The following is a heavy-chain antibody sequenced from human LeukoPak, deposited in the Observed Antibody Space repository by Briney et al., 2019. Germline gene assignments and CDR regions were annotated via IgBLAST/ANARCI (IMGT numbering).Heavy chain of an antibody. CDR1: GFTFDDYA. V-gene: IGHV3-9*01. J-gene: IGHJ4*02. CDR2: ISWNSGSI. Sequence: GGSLRLSCAASGFTFDDYAMHWVRQAPGKGLEWVSGISWNSGSIGYADSVKGRFTISRDNSKNTLYLQMNSLRAEGTAVYYCAKVLAYYFDYWGQGTLVTVSS. CDR3: AKVLAYYFDY.